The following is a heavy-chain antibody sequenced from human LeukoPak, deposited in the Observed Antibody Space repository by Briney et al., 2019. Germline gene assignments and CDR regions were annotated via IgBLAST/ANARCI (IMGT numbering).Heavy chain of an antibody. D-gene: IGHD3-22*01. CDR2: IYHSGST. J-gene: IGHJ4*02. Sequence: SETLSLTCTVSGYSISSGYCWGWIRQPPGKGLEWIGSIYHSGSTYYNPSLKSRVTISVDTSKNQFSLKLSSVTAADTAVYYCARDLAYDSSGSASEGYWGQGTLVTVSS. CDR3: ARDLAYDSSGSASEGY. CDR1: GYSISSGYC. V-gene: IGHV4-38-2*02.